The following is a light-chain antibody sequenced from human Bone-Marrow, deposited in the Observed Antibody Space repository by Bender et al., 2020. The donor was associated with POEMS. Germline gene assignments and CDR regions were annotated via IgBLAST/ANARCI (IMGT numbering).Light chain of an antibody. CDR1: SSDVGVYNY. Sequence: QSALTQPASVSGSPGQSIPISCTGTSSDVGVYNYVSWYRQHPGQAPQLIIYDVSNRPSGISTRFSGSMSGNTASLSISGLQAEDEADYYCSSYTDITTLVFGGGTKLTVL. CDR2: DVS. V-gene: IGLV2-14*03. CDR3: SSYTDITTLV. J-gene: IGLJ3*02.